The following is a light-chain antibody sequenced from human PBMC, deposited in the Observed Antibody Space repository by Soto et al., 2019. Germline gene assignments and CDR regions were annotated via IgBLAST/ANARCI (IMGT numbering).Light chain of an antibody. CDR1: QTISSW. J-gene: IGKJ1*01. Sequence: DMQITQSRSTLYACVGYRFTITCLGRQTISSWLAWYQHKPGKAPKLLIYKASSLESGVPSRFSGSGSGTESPLTISRLPTDDVASYYRQQYNSAWTFGQGTKVDI. CDR3: QQYNSAWT. V-gene: IGKV1-5*03. CDR2: KAS.